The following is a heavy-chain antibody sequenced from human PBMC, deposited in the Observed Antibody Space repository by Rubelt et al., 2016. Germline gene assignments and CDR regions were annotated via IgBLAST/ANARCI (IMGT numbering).Heavy chain of an antibody. Sequence: QVQLQESGPGLVKPSETLSLTCTVSGGSVSSGSYYWSWIRQPPGKGLEWIGEINHSGSTNYNPSLRSRVTISVDTSKNQFSLKLSSVTAADTAVYYCATYHSGYFDYWGQGTLVTVSS. CDR3: ATYHSGYFDY. D-gene: IGHD1-14*01. CDR2: INHSGST. CDR1: GGSVSSGSYY. V-gene: IGHV4-39*01. J-gene: IGHJ4*02.